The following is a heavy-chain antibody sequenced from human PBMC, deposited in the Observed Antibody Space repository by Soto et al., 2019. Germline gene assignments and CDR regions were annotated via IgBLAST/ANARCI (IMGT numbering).Heavy chain of an antibody. Sequence: QVQLVQSGAEVKKPGASVKVSCKASGYTFTGYYMHWVRQAPGQGLERMGWIKPNSGGTNYAQKFQGRVTMTRDTSISTAYRELSRLRSDDTGVYYCARDVPYKYQLPNMDVWGQGSTVTVSS. CDR2: IKPNSGGT. CDR3: ARDVPYKYQLPNMDV. J-gene: IGHJ6*02. V-gene: IGHV1-2*02. D-gene: IGHD2-2*01. CDR1: GYTFTGYY.